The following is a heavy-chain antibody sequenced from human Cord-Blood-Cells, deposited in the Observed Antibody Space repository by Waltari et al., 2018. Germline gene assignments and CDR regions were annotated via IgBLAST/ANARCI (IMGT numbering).Heavy chain of an antibody. Sequence: QVQLVQSGAEVKKPGASVKVSCKASGYTFTSYDINWVRQATGQGREWMGLMNPNSGNKGNAQKLQGRVTMTRNNSISTAYMELSSLRSEDTALYYCARMSTVTTVPGMDVWGQGTTVTVSS. D-gene: IGHD4-17*01. J-gene: IGHJ6*02. CDR1: GYTFTSYD. CDR3: ARMSTVTTVPGMDV. CDR2: MNPNSGNK. V-gene: IGHV1-8*01.